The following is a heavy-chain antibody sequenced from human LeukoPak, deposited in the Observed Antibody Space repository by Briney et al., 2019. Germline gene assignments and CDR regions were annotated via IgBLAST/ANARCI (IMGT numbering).Heavy chain of an antibody. Sequence: GKSLRLSCAASGFTFSSFAMHWVRQAPGRGLEWVAAISYHGSNTYYADSVKGRFTISRDNSKNTLYLQMNSLRAEDTAVYYCARGGGLDVWGQGATVTVSS. CDR2: ISYHGSNT. J-gene: IGHJ6*02. CDR3: ARGGGLDV. D-gene: IGHD3-16*01. V-gene: IGHV3-30*04. CDR1: GFTFSSFA.